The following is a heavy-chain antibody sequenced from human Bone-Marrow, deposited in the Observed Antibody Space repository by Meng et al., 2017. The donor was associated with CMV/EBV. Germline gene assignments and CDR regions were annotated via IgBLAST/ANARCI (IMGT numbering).Heavy chain of an antibody. CDR1: GYTFTTSW. D-gene: IGHD2-21*01. CDR3: ATLVVGRDYFEY. V-gene: IGHV5-51*01. J-gene: IGHJ4*02. Sequence: SCKGYGYTFTTSWIGWVRQMPGKGLEYMGIIFPGDSDTRYSPSFQGQVTISADRSISTAYVQWSSLKASDSDMYYCATLVVGRDYFEYWGQGKVVTVSS. CDR2: IFPGDSDT.